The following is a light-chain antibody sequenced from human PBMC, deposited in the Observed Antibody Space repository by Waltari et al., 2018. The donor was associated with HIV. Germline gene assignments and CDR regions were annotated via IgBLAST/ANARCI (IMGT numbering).Light chain of an antibody. CDR1: GSNLANHY. Sequence: QPVLTQPPSLSAPSGQKVTISCSGSGSNLANHYVSWYQQFPGAAPKLLIYDNNKRPSGNPDRFSGSKSGTSATLGITAVQAGDEAAYYCATWDSSLNAWVFGGGTRLAVL. V-gene: IGLV1-51*01. CDR3: ATWDSSLNAWV. J-gene: IGLJ3*02. CDR2: DNN.